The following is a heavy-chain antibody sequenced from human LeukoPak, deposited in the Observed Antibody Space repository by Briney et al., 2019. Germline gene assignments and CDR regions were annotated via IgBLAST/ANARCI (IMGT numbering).Heavy chain of an antibody. D-gene: IGHD1-26*01. J-gene: IGHJ4*02. CDR3: ARERVGATKSGFDY. CDR1: GYTFTSYG. CDR2: IGAYNGNT. Sequence: GASVKVSCKASGYTFTSYGISWVRQAPGQGLEWMGWIGAYNGNTNYAQKLQGRVTMTTDTSTSTAYMELRSLRSDDTAVYYCARERVGATKSGFDYWGQGTLVTVSS. V-gene: IGHV1-18*01.